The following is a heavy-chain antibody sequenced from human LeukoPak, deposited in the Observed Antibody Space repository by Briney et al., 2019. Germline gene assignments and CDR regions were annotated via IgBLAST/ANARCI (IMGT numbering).Heavy chain of an antibody. Sequence: GASVKVSCKASGYTFTSYDMHWVRQAPGQGLERMGIINPSGGSTSYAQKFQGRVTMTRDTSTSTIYMELSSLGSEDTAVYYCAKQQLVQSWYWFDPWGQGTLVTVSS. CDR1: GYTFTSYD. CDR3: AKQQLVQSWYWFDP. D-gene: IGHD6-13*01. CDR2: INPSGGST. V-gene: IGHV1-46*03. J-gene: IGHJ5*02.